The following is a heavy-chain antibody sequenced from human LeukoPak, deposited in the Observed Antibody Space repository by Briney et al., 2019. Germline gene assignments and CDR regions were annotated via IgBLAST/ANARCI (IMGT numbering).Heavy chain of an antibody. CDR1: GYTFSDYT. J-gene: IGHJ4*02. CDR3: TRDLEY. Sequence: PGGSLRLSCGASGYTFSDYTMNWVRQAPGKGPEWISYISSGGSVMHYAGSVKGRFTISRDNVENSLYLQMNSLRVEDTAVYYCTRDLEYWGRGVLVSVSS. CDR2: ISSGGSVM. V-gene: IGHV3-48*01.